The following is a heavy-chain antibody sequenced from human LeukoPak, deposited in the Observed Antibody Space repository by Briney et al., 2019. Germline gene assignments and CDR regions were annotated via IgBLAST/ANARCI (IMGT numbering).Heavy chain of an antibody. J-gene: IGHJ4*02. CDR2: IYYSGST. Sequence: PSGTLCLTCTVSGVSISSYYWSWIRQPPGKGLGWIGYIYYSGSTNYNPSLKSRVTISVDTTKNQFSLKLRSVTAADAAVYYYARGLVVVVGAATYYFDYWGQGTLVTVSS. D-gene: IGHD2-2*01. V-gene: IGHV4-59*01. CDR1: GVSISSYY. CDR3: ARGLVVVVGAATYYFDY.